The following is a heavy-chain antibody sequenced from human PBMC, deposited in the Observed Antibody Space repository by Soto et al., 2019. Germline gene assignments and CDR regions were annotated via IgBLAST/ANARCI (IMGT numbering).Heavy chain of an antibody. CDR2: IYYSGST. CDR3: AREAGGHYEH. V-gene: IGHV4-59*01. CDR1: GSPISINY. D-gene: IGHD3-3*01. J-gene: IGHJ4*01. Sequence: SETLSLTCTVSGSPISINYCSWIRQAPGKGLEWIGYIYYSGSTTYNPSLKSRGTMSADTSKDQFSLKLNSVTAADTAVYYCAREAGGHYEHWGQGILVTVSS.